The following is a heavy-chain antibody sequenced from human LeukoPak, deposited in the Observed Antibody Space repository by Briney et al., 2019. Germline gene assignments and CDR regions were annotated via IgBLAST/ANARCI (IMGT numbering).Heavy chain of an antibody. D-gene: IGHD2-8*02. CDR2: IYYSGST. J-gene: IGHJ5*02. V-gene: IGHV4-31*03. CDR1: GGSISSGGYY. Sequence: SETLSLTCTVSGGSISSGGYYWSWIRQHPGKGLEWIGYIYYSGSTYYNPSLKSRVTRSVDTSKNQFSLKLSSVTAADTAVYYCARDLAPLVHWFDPWGQGTLVTVSS. CDR3: ARDLAPLVHWFDP.